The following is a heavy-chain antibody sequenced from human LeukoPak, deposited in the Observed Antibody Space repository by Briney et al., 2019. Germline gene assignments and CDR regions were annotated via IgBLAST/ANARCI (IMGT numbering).Heavy chain of an antibody. V-gene: IGHV1-69*05. CDR3: ARGPTLIWRYYFDY. CDR2: IIPIFGTA. J-gene: IGHJ4*02. D-gene: IGHD2-21*01. Sequence: GASVKVSCKASGGTFSSYAISWVRQAPGQGLEWMGGIIPIFGTANYAQKFQGRVTITTDESTSTAYTELSSLRSEDTAVYYCARGPTLIWRYYFDYWGQGTLVTVSS. CDR1: GGTFSSYA.